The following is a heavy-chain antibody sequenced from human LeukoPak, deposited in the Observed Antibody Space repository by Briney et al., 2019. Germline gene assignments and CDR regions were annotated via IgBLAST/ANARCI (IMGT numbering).Heavy chain of an antibody. CDR2: IYYSGST. CDR1: GGSISSYY. V-gene: IGHV4-59*01. D-gene: IGHD3-3*01. J-gene: IGHJ5*02. CDR3: AREHTILNWFDP. Sequence: SETLSLTCTVSGGSISSYYWSWIRQPPGKGLEWIGYIYYSGSTNYNPSLKSRVTISVDTSKNQFSLKLSSATAADTAVYYCAREHTILNWFDPWGQGTLVTVSS.